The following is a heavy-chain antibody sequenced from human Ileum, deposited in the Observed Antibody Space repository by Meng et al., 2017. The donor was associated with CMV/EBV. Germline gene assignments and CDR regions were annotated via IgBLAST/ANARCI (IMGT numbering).Heavy chain of an antibody. CDR2: IHGGGGK. CDR3: VHRYSSSSGQVS. J-gene: IGHJ5*02. CDR1: GFSLTTNVES. Sequence: QITLKESGPTLVKTTQTLTLTCTFSGFSLTTNVESVGWIRQPPGKALEWLALIHGGGGKQYSPSLQSRLTATRDTSKNQVVLTMTNMDPVDTATYYCVHRYSSSSGQVSWGQGTLVTVSS. V-gene: IGHV2-5*02. D-gene: IGHD6-6*01.